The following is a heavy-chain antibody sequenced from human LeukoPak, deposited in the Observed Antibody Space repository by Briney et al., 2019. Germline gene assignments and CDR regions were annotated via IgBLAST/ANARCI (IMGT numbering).Heavy chain of an antibody. Sequence: RRSLRLSCAASGFTFSSYGMHWVRQAPGKGLEWVAVTSYDGSNKYYADSVKGRFTISRDNSKNTLYLQMNSLRAEDTAVYYCAKSITGTTSGVLLGYWGQGTLVTVSS. CDR1: GFTFSSYG. CDR2: TSYDGSNK. D-gene: IGHD1-20*01. CDR3: AKSITGTTSGVLLGY. V-gene: IGHV3-30*18. J-gene: IGHJ4*02.